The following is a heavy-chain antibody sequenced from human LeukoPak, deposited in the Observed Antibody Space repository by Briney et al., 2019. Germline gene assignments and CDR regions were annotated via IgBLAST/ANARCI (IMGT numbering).Heavy chain of an antibody. V-gene: IGHV1-3*01. J-gene: IGHJ4*02. Sequence: ASVKVSCKASGYSFSTYTMNWVRQAPGQRLEWMGWINAGNGNTKYSQKFQGRVTITRDTSASTAYMEMKSLRSEDTAVYYCAREIDRDDYNRFFDYWGQGTLVTVSS. CDR2: INAGNGNT. CDR1: GYSFSTYT. CDR3: AREIDRDDYNRFFDY. D-gene: IGHD5-24*01.